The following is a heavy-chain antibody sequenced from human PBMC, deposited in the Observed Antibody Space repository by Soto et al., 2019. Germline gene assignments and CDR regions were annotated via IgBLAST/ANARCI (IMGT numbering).Heavy chain of an antibody. CDR2: IYPGDSDT. Sequence: GESLKISCKASGFIFTNYWIGWVRQLPGKGLEWMGIIYPGDSDTKNSPSFQGQVTTSVDKSISTAYLQWSSLKASETAIYYCARAAGIVGGAFDIWGQGIMVTVSS. CDR3: ARAAGIVGGAFDI. CDR1: GFIFTNYW. D-gene: IGHD1-26*01. V-gene: IGHV5-51*01. J-gene: IGHJ3*02.